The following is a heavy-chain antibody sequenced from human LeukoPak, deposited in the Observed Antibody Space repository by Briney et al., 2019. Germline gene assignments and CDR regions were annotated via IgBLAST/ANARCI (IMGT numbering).Heavy chain of an antibody. D-gene: IGHD4-23*01. CDR2: ISAYNGNT. CDR1: GYTFTSYG. J-gene: IGHJ3*02. Sequence: ASVKVSCKASGYTFTSYGISWVRQAPGQGLEWMGWISAYNGNTNYAQKLQGRVTMTTDTSTSTAYMELRSLRSDDTAVYYCARDIPNYGGKDAFDIWGQGTMVTVSS. V-gene: IGHV1-18*01. CDR3: ARDIPNYGGKDAFDI.